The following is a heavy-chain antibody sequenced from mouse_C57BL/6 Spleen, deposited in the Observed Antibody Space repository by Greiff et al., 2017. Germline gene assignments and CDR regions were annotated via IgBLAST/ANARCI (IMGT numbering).Heavy chain of an antibody. V-gene: IGHV1-54*01. Sequence: VKLQEPGAELVRPGTSVKVSCKASGYAFTNYLIEWVKQRPGQGLEWIGVINPGSGGTNYNEKFKGKATLTADKSSSTAYMQLSSLTSEDSAVYFCAREITTPYYFGYWGQGTTLTVSS. CDR2: INPGSGGT. J-gene: IGHJ2*01. CDR1: GYAFTNYL. CDR3: AREITTPYYFGY. D-gene: IGHD2-4*01.